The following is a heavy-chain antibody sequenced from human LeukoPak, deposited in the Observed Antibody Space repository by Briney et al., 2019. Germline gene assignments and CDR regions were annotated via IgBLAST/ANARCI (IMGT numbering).Heavy chain of an antibody. J-gene: IGHJ4*02. CDR3: VKLYYDFWSAYSGYFDY. V-gene: IGHV3-64D*09. Sequence: RGSLRLSCSASGFTFSTYAMHWVRQAPGKGLEYVSAISNNGGRTSYADSVKGRFAISRDNSKNTLYLQMSSLRAEDTAVYYCVKLYYDFWSAYSGYFDYWGQGTLVTVSS. CDR2: ISNNGGRT. D-gene: IGHD3-3*01. CDR1: GFTFSTYA.